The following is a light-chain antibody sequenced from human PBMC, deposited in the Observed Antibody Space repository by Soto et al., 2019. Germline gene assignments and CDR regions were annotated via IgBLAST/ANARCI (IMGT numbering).Light chain of an antibody. CDR3: MQGTHRPIT. Sequence: DVVRTQSPLSLPVTLGQPASISCWSSQSLSYSDGNIYLNWFHQRPGQSPRRLIYKVFNRDSGVPDRFSGSGSGTDFTLKISRVEAEDVGIYYCMQGTHRPITFGGGTKVDIK. V-gene: IGKV2-30*01. J-gene: IGKJ4*01. CDR2: KVF. CDR1: QSLSYSDGNIY.